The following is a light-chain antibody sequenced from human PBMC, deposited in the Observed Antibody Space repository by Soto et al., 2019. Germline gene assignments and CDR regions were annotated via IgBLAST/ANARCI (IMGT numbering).Light chain of an antibody. CDR1: SRDVGGYNY. Sequence: QSLLAHPASVSWSPGHSITISCTGTSRDVGGYNYVSWYQQHPRKAPKLMIYEVSNRPSGVSNRSSGSKSGNTASLTISGLQAEEEADHYCSSYTSSTFYVFGTGTKVTVL. CDR2: EVS. J-gene: IGLJ1*01. V-gene: IGLV2-14*01. CDR3: SSYTSSTFYV.